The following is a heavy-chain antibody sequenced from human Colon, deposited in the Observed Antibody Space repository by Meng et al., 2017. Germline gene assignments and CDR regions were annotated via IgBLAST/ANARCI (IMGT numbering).Heavy chain of an antibody. CDR2: INWNGGST. J-gene: IGHJ4*02. D-gene: IGHD6-19*01. CDR1: GFTFDDYG. V-gene: IGHV3-20*01. CDR3: ASDVSGGHIDY. Sequence: GESLKISCAASGFTFDDYGMSWVRQAPGKGLEWVSGINWNGGSTGYADSVKGRFTISRDNAKNSLYLQMNSLRAEDTALYHCASDVSGGHIDYWGQGTLVTVSS.